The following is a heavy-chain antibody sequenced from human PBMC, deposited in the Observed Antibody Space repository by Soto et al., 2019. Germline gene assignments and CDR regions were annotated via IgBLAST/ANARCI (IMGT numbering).Heavy chain of an antibody. CDR2: IYYSGST. V-gene: IGHV4-30-4*01. D-gene: IGHD2-2*01. J-gene: IGHJ4*02. CDR3: ASFRSCSSTSCLHFDY. Sequence: QVQLQESGPGLVKPSQTLSLTCTVSGGSISSGDYYWSWIRQPPGKGLEWIGYIYYSGSTYYNPSLKSRVTISVDTSKNQFSLKLSSVTAAATAVYYCASFRSCSSTSCLHFDYWGQGTLVTVSS. CDR1: GGSISSGDYY.